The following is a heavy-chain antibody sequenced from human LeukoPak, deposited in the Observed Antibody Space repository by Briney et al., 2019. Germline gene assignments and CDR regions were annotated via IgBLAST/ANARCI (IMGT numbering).Heavy chain of an antibody. CDR1: VYTFTSYG. Sequence: ASVKVSCKASVYTFTSYGISWVRQAPGQGLEWMVWIIAYNGNTNYAQKLQGRVTMTTDTSTSTAYMELRSLRSDDTAVYYCARVPGSWYYDFWSGYLENWFDPWGQGTLVTVSS. J-gene: IGHJ5*02. CDR2: IIAYNGNT. V-gene: IGHV1-18*01. D-gene: IGHD3-3*01. CDR3: ARVPGSWYYDFWSGYLENWFDP.